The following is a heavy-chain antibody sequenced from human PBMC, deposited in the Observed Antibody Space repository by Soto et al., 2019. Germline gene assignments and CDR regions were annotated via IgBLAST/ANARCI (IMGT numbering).Heavy chain of an antibody. Sequence: PSETLSLTCAVSGYSISSGYYWGWIRQPPGKGLEWIGSIYHSGSTYYNPSLKSRVTISVDTSKNQFSLKLSSVTAADTAVYYCARVSRDFWSGYYGMDVWGQGTTVTVSS. CDR2: IYHSGST. CDR3: ARVSRDFWSGYYGMDV. CDR1: GYSISSGYY. V-gene: IGHV4-38-2*01. J-gene: IGHJ6*02. D-gene: IGHD3-3*01.